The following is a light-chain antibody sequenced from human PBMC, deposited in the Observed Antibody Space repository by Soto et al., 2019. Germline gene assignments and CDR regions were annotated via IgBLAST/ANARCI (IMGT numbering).Light chain of an antibody. CDR3: QESRNWPLS. CDR1: QSVSSY. J-gene: IGKJ4*01. Sequence: EIVLTQSTATLSLSPGERATLSCRASQSVSSYLAWYQQKPGQAPRLLIYDASNKAISTPARFSGSWSGTDFTLIIVRLEHEGFAVYFSQESRNWPLSFGGWTKVAIK. V-gene: IGKV3-11*01. CDR2: DAS.